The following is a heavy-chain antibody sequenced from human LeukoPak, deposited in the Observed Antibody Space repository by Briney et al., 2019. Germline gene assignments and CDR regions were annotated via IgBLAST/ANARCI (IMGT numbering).Heavy chain of an antibody. CDR1: GYTFTSYD. D-gene: IGHD3-22*01. J-gene: IGHJ4*02. Sequence: GASVKVSCKASGYTFTSYDINWVRQATGQGLEWMGWMNPNSGNTGYAQKFQGRVTMTRNTSISTAYMELSSLRSEDTAVYYCARGGYYYYDSSGYYPNDYWGQGTLATVSS. CDR2: MNPNSGNT. CDR3: ARGGYYYYDSSGYYPNDY. V-gene: IGHV1-8*01.